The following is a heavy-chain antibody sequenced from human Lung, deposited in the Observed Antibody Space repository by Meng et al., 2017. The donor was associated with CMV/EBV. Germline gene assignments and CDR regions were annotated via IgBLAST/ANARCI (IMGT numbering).Heavy chain of an antibody. V-gene: IGHV3-23*01. J-gene: IGHJ4*01. D-gene: IGHD6-19*01. CDR2: ISGSGGST. Sequence: GEXXKISCAASGFTFSSYAMSWVRQAPGKGLEWVSAISGSGGSTYYADSVKGRFTISRDNSKNTLYLQMNSLRAEDTAVYYCAKEPIAVAGTGDYFDYWGHGTXVTVSS. CDR1: GFTFSSYA. CDR3: AKEPIAVAGTGDYFDY.